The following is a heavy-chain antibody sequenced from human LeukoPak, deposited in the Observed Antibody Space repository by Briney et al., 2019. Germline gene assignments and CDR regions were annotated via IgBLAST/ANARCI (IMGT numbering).Heavy chain of an antibody. CDR1: GFTFSSYG. V-gene: IGHV3-30*02. Sequence: PGGSLRLSCAASGFTFSSYGMHWVRQAPGKGLEWVAFIRYDGSNKYYADSVKGRFTISRDNSKNTLYLQMNSLRAEDTAVYYCARDPKQLVPFDYWGQGTLVTVSS. CDR2: IRYDGSNK. CDR3: ARDPKQLVPFDY. J-gene: IGHJ4*02. D-gene: IGHD6-13*01.